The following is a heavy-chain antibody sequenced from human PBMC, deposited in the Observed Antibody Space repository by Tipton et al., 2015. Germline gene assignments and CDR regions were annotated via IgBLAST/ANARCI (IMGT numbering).Heavy chain of an antibody. CDR3: ARDLEHGMDV. CDR2: IYYSGST. Sequence: TLSLTCTVSGGSISSGGYYWSWIRQHPGKGLEWIGYIYYSGSTYYNPSLKSLVTISVDTSKNQFSLKLSSVTAADTAVYYCARDLEHGMDVWGHGTTVTVSS. CDR1: GGSISSGGYY. V-gene: IGHV4-31*01. D-gene: IGHD5-24*01. J-gene: IGHJ6*02.